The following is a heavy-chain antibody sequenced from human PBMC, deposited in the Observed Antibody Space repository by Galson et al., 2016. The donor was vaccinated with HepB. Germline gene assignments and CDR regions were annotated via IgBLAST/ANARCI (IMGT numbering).Heavy chain of an antibody. CDR1: GFTFSSYG. J-gene: IGHJ6*02. V-gene: IGHV3-33*01. Sequence: SPRLSCAASGFTFSSYGMHWVRQAPGKGLEWVAVIWYDGSINYYADSVKGRFTISRDNSKNTLYLQMNSLRAEDTAVYYCARSYCSYMSCFSNYFGMDVWGQGTTVTVSS. D-gene: IGHD2-2*01. CDR3: ARSYCSYMSCFSNYFGMDV. CDR2: IWYDGSIN.